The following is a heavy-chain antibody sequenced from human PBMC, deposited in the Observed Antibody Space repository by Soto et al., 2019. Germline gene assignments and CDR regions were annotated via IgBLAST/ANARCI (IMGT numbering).Heavy chain of an antibody. CDR1: GFSLRTSGVG. J-gene: IGHJ5*02. Sequence: QITLKESGPTLVKPTQTLTLTCIFSGFSLRTSGVGVGWIRQPPGKALEWLGFIYWNDDKRYSPSLKSRLTITKDTSKNQVVLTMTNMDTVDTATYYCAKSGSSGWYGWFDPWGQGTLVTVSS. CDR3: AKSGSSGWYGWFDP. D-gene: IGHD6-19*01. V-gene: IGHV2-5*01. CDR2: IYWNDDK.